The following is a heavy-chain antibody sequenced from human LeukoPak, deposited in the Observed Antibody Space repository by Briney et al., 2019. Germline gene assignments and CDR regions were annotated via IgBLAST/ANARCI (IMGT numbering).Heavy chain of an antibody. Sequence: GGSLRLSCAASGFTFSSYAMSWVRQAPGKGLEWVSAISGSGGSTYYADSVKGRFTISKDNSKNTLYLQMNSLRAEDTAVYYCAKVVGRYFDWLLYFDYWGQGTLVTVSS. J-gene: IGHJ4*02. CDR1: GFTFSSYA. CDR2: ISGSGGST. V-gene: IGHV3-23*01. CDR3: AKVVGRYFDWLLYFDY. D-gene: IGHD3-9*01.